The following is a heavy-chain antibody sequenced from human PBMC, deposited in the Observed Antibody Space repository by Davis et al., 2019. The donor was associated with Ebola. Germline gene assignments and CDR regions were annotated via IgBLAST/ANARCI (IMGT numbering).Heavy chain of an antibody. V-gene: IGHV3-9*01. CDR1: GFTFDDYA. J-gene: IGHJ4*02. Sequence: SLKISCAASGFTFDDYAMHWVRQAPGKGLEWVSGISWNSGSIGYADSVKGRFTISRDNSKNTLYLQMNSLRAEDTAVYYCARGPYDDWGQGTLVTVSS. CDR3: ARGPYDD. CDR2: ISWNSGSI.